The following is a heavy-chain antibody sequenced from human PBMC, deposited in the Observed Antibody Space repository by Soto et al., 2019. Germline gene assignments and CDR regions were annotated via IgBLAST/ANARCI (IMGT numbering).Heavy chain of an antibody. Sequence: QLQLQESGPGLVKPSETLSLTCTVSGGSISSSSYYWGWIRQPPGKGLEWIGSFYYSGSTYYNSSLKSRVTRSVDTSENQISLKLSAVTAADTAVYYCARQVVDGTMAGTGSFDYWGQGTLVTVSS. CDR2: FYYSGST. CDR3: ARQVVDGTMAGTGSFDY. J-gene: IGHJ4*02. V-gene: IGHV4-39*01. CDR1: GGSISSSSYY. D-gene: IGHD3-10*01.